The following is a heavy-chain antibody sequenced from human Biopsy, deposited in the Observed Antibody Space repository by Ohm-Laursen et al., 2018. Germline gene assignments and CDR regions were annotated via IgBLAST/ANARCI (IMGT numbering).Heavy chain of an antibody. D-gene: IGHD3-22*01. CDR2: ITGSGGST. J-gene: IGHJ4*01. CDR3: VRDRGHYYDKSDYKIGDWV. Sequence: SLRLSCAASGFTFSSYAMNWVRQAPGKGLEWVSGITGSGGSTYYTDSVKGRFTISRDNAKNSLYLQMNSLRVEDTALYYCVRDRGHYYDKSDYKIGDWVWGHGTLVTVSS. V-gene: IGHV3-23*01. CDR1: GFTFSSYA.